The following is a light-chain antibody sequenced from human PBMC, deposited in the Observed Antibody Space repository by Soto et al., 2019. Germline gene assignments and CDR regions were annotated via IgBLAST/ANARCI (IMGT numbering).Light chain of an antibody. CDR2: GAS. J-gene: IGKJ1*01. Sequence: EIVLTQSPGTLSLSPGERATFCCRASQSVSSSYIAWYQQKRGQAPRRIIYGASIRATGIPDRFSGSGSGTDCTLTISRLEPEDFALYYCQQYHTSPLTFGQGTKVDI. CDR1: QSVSSSY. V-gene: IGKV3-20*01. CDR3: QQYHTSPLT.